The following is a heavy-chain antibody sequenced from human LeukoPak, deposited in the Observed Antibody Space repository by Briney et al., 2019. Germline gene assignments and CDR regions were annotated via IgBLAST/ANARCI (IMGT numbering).Heavy chain of an antibody. J-gene: IGHJ3*02. CDR3: ARDAPYRRDGIDI. D-gene: IGHD5-24*01. CDR1: GFAVSSNY. Sequence: GGSLTLSCAASGFAVSSNYMSWVRQAPGKGLEWVSVIYSGGTTYYADSVKGRFTISRDNSKNTVYLQMSSLRAEDTAVYYCARDAPYRRDGIDIWGQGTMVTVPS. V-gene: IGHV3-66*01. CDR2: IYSGGTT.